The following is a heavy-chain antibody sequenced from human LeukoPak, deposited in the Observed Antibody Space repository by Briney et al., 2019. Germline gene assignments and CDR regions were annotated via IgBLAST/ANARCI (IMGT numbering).Heavy chain of an antibody. CDR2: ISGSGGRT. CDR3: AKDHDALVPAAQFDY. Sequence: GGSLRLSCAASGFTFSSYAMSWVRQAPGKGLEWVSTISGSGGRTYYADSVKGRFTISRDNSNNTLSLQMTSLRAGDTAAYYCAKDHDALVPAAQFDYWGQGTLVTVSS. D-gene: IGHD2-2*01. J-gene: IGHJ4*02. CDR1: GFTFSSYA. V-gene: IGHV3-23*01.